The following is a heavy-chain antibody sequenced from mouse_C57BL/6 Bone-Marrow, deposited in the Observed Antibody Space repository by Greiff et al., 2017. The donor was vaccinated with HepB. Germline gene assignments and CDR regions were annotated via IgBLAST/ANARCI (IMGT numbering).Heavy chain of an antibody. D-gene: IGHD1-1*01. CDR2: INPNNGGT. CDR1: GYTFTDYY. Sequence: EVQLQQSGPELVKPGASVKISCKASGYTFTDYYMNWVKQSHGKSLEWIGDINPNNGGTSYNQKFKGKATLTVDKSSSTAYMELRSLTSEDSAVYYCARSALYGSSYEYFDVWGTGTTVTVSS. CDR3: ARSALYGSSYEYFDV. J-gene: IGHJ1*03. V-gene: IGHV1-26*01.